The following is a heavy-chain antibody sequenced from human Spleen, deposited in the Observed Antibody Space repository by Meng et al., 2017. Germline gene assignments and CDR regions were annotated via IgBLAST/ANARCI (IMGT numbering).Heavy chain of an antibody. CDR2: IGHSGFT. Sequence: QPQLQESGPGLVRPSEALSLTCSVSGGSISTSGYYWGWSRQPPGKGLEWIGSIGHSGFTYYTPSLKSRVTVSIDTSRNQFSLWLTSVTAADTAVYYCVRSSGWVKTGFDPWGQGTLVTVS. CDR3: VRSSGWVKTGFDP. V-gene: IGHV4-39*01. D-gene: IGHD6-19*01. J-gene: IGHJ5*02. CDR1: GGSISTSGYY.